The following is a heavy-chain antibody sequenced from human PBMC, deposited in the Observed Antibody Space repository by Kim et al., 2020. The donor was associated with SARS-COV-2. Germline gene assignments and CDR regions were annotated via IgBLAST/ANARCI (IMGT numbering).Heavy chain of an antibody. Sequence: YSSDSVKGQFTISRDNSKNTLYLQMNSLRAEDTAIYYCAKATYSGSYFSDYWGQGTLVTVSS. CDR3: AKATYSGSYFSDY. J-gene: IGHJ4*02. D-gene: IGHD1-26*01. V-gene: IGHV3-30*02.